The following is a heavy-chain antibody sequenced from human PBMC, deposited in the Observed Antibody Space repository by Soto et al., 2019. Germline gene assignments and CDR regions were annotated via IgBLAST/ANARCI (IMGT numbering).Heavy chain of an antibody. CDR1: GGSVSSGGYY. CDR2: INHSGST. V-gene: IGHV4-61*08. CDR3: ARGVGTRDYYFDY. Sequence: SETLSLTCTVSGGSVSSGGYYWSWIRQHPGKGLEWIGEINHSGSTNYNPSLKSRVTISVDTSKNQFSLKLSSVTAADTAVYYCARGVGTRDYYFDYWGQGTLVTVSS. J-gene: IGHJ4*02.